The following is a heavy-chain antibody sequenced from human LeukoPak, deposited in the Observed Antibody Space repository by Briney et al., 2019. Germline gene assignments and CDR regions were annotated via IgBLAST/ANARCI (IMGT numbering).Heavy chain of an antibody. CDR2: IQYDGSNK. CDR3: AKGALSGRFFDY. V-gene: IGHV3-30*02. J-gene: IGHJ4*02. D-gene: IGHD1-26*01. Sequence: GGSLRLSCTASGFTFNSYVMHWVRQAPGKGLEWVASIQYDGSNKYYADSVRGRFTISRDNSENTLYLQMNSLRAEDTAVFYCAKGALSGRFFDYSGQGALVTASS. CDR1: GFTFNSYV.